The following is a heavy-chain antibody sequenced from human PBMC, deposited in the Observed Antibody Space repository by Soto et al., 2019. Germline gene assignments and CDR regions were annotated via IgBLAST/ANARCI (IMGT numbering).Heavy chain of an antibody. V-gene: IGHV1-69*13. CDR2: IIPIFGTA. J-gene: IGHJ6*02. CDR3: ARGVEYSSSSGYYYYGMDV. D-gene: IGHD6-6*01. Sequence: SVKVSCKASGGTFSSYAISWVRQAPGQGLEWMGGIIPIFGTANYAQKFQGRVTITADESTSTAYMELSSLRSEDTAVYYCARGVEYSSSSGYYYYGMDVWGQGTTVTVS. CDR1: GGTFSSYA.